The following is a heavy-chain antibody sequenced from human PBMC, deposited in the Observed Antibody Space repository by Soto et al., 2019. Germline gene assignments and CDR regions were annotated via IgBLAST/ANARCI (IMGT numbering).Heavy chain of an antibody. V-gene: IGHV3-48*03. Sequence: GGSLRLSCAASGFTFSSYEMNWVRQAPGKGLEWVSYISSSGSTIYYADSVKGRFTISRDNAKNSLYLQMNSLRAEDTAVYYCARVVGGYSGYAPDYWGQGTLVTVSS. CDR3: ARVVGGYSGYAPDY. J-gene: IGHJ4*02. CDR2: ISSSGSTI. CDR1: GFTFSSYE. D-gene: IGHD5-12*01.